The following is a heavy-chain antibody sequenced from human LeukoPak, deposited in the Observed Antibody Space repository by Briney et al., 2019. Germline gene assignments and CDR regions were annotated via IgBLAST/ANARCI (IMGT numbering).Heavy chain of an antibody. Sequence: GGSLRLSCAASGFTFSSYAMSWVRQAPGKGLEWVSAISGSGGSTYYADSVKGRITISRDNSKNTLYLQMNSLRAEDTALYYCARDKSSGYYYFDYWGQGTLVTVSS. CDR2: ISGSGGST. V-gene: IGHV3-23*01. CDR3: ARDKSSGYYYFDY. D-gene: IGHD3-22*01. CDR1: GFTFSSYA. J-gene: IGHJ4*02.